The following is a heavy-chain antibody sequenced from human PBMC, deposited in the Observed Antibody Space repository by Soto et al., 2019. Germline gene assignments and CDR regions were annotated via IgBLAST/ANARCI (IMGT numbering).Heavy chain of an antibody. Sequence: GGSLRLSCAASGFTFSSYGMHWVRQAPGKGLEWVANIKQDGSEKYYVDSVKGRFTISRDNAKNSLYLQMNSLRAEDTAVYYCARDLDSSSWYLHYYYGMDVWGQGTTVTVSS. D-gene: IGHD6-13*01. CDR2: IKQDGSEK. V-gene: IGHV3-7*03. J-gene: IGHJ6*02. CDR1: GFTFSSYG. CDR3: ARDLDSSSWYLHYYYGMDV.